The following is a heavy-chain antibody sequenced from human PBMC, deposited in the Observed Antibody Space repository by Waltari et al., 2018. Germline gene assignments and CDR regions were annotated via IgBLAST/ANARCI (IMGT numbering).Heavy chain of an antibody. CDR1: GFTFSNYA. CDR3: AKWRVFYYDSSD. V-gene: IGHV3-23*01. J-gene: IGHJ4*02. Sequence: EVQLLESGGGLVQPGGSLRLSCAASGFTFSNYAMSWVRQAPGKGLEWVSAISGGGGRTYYADSVKGRFTISRDNSKNTLYLQMNSLRADDTAVYYCAKWRVFYYDSSDWGQGTLVTVSS. D-gene: IGHD3-22*01. CDR2: ISGGGGRT.